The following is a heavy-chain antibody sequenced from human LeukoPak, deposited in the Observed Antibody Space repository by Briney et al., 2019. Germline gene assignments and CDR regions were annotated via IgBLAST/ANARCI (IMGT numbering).Heavy chain of an antibody. J-gene: IGHJ4*02. V-gene: IGHV1-18*01. Sequence: ASVKVSCKASGYTFTSYGISWVRQAPGQGLEWMGWISTYNGNTNYAQKLQGRVTMTTDTSTSTAYMELRSLRSDDTAVYYCARVIPTWIQLWLQKGGSYYFDYWGQGTLVTVSS. CDR3: ARVIPTWIQLWLQKGGSYYFDY. D-gene: IGHD5-18*01. CDR1: GYTFTSYG. CDR2: ISTYNGNT.